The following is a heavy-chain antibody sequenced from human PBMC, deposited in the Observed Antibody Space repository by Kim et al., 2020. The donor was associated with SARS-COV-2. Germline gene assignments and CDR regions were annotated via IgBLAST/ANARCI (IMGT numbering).Heavy chain of an antibody. Sequence: SETLSLTCTVSGGSISSYYWSWIRQPPGKGLEWIGYIYYSGSTNYNPSLKSRVTISVDTSKNQFSLKLSSVTAADTAVYYCARDRDDAFDIWGQGTMVTVSS. CDR2: IYYSGST. J-gene: IGHJ3*02. V-gene: IGHV4-59*13. CDR3: ARDRDDAFDI. CDR1: GGSISSYY.